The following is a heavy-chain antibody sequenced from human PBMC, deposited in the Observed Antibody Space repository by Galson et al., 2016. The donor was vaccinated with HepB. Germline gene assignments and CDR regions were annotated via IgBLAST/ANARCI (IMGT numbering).Heavy chain of an antibody. V-gene: IGHV5-51*01. CDR2: IYPGDFDT. Sequence: QSGAEVKKPGESLKISCTGSGYTFTSHWIGWVRQMPGKGLEVMGFIYPGDFDTRYSPSFQGQVTISADKSTTNVYLQWSSLKASDTAIYYCARLDHRGYKYAYLDYWGQGTLVTVSS. CDR3: ARLDHRGYKYAYLDY. CDR1: GYTFTSHW. J-gene: IGHJ4*02. D-gene: IGHD5-18*01.